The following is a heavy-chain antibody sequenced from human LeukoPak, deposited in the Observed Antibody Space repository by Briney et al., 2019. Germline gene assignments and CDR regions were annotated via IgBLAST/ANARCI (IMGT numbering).Heavy chain of an antibody. V-gene: IGHV3-23*01. CDR3: AKGCVTRPREGFDY. Sequence: GGSLRLSCAASGFTFSSYAMSWVRQAPGKGLEWVSAVSGSGGSTYYADSVKGRFTISRDNSKNTLYLQTNSLRAEDTAVFYCAKGCVTRPREGFDYWGQGTLVTVSS. CDR1: GFTFSSYA. D-gene: IGHD4-11*01. CDR2: VSGSGGST. J-gene: IGHJ4*02.